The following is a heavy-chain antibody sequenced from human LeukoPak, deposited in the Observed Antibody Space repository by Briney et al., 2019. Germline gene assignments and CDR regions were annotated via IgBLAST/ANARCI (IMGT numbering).Heavy chain of an antibody. CDR3: ARVLDTPNSCYFDL. CDR1: GGSFSGYY. J-gene: IGHJ4*02. CDR2: INHSGST. V-gene: IGHV4-34*01. Sequence: SETLSLTCAVYGGSFSGYYWSWIRQPPGKGLEWIGEINHSGSTNYNPSLKSRVTISVDTSKNQFSLKLSSVTAADTAVYYCARVLDTPNSCYFDLWGQGTLVTVSS. D-gene: IGHD5-18*01.